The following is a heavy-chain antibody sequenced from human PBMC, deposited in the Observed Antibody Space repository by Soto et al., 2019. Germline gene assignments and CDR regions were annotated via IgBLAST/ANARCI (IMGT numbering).Heavy chain of an antibody. CDR1: GYSVTSSDYY. V-gene: IGHV4-39*01. Sequence: ILSLTCSVSGYSVTSSDYYWAWIRQPPGKGLEWIGSMFYSGLTYYNPSLKSRVTLSVDTSKNQFSVRLNSVTAADTAVYYCAPLSVSLSGPYGIHVWGQGTTVTVS. CDR2: MFYSGLT. CDR3: APLSVSLSGPYGIHV. J-gene: IGHJ6*02. D-gene: IGHD2-15*01.